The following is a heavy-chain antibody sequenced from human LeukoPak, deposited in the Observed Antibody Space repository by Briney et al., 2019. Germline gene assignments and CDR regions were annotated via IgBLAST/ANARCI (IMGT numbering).Heavy chain of an antibody. CDR2: INPNSGGT. J-gene: IGHJ6*03. V-gene: IGHV1-2*02. CDR1: GYTFTGYY. CDR3: ARDHVVPGARVEYYYYYMDV. Sequence: ASVKVSCKASGYTFTGYYMHSVRQAPGQGLEWMGWINPNSGGTNYAQKFQSRVTMTRDTSISTAYMELSRLRSDDTAVYHCARDHVVPGARVEYYYYYMDVWGKGTTVTVSS. D-gene: IGHD2-2*01.